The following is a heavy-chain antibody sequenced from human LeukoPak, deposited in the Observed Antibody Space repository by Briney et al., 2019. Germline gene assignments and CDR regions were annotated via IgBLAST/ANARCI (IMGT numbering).Heavy chain of an antibody. CDR2: ISYDGSNK. Sequence: GGSLRLSCAASGFTFSSYAMHWVRQAPGKGLEWVAVISYDGSNKYSDSVKGRFTISRDNSKNTLYLQMNSLRAEDTAVYYCARDDVDIVATIRRGFDYWGQGTLVTVSS. D-gene: IGHD5-12*01. CDR1: GFTFSSYA. J-gene: IGHJ4*02. V-gene: IGHV3-30*04. CDR3: ARDDVDIVATIRRGFDY.